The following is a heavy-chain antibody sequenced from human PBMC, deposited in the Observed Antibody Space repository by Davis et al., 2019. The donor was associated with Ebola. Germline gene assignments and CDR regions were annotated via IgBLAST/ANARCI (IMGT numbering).Heavy chain of an antibody. J-gene: IGHJ4*02. CDR2: IYPGDSDT. V-gene: IGHV5-51*01. CDR3: ARQWLDSGFDY. CDR1: GYSFTSYW. Sequence: GESLKISCQGSGYSFTSYWIGWVRQLPGKGLEWMGIIYPGDSDTRYSPSFQGQVTISADKSISTAYLQWSSLKASDTAMYYCARQWLDSGFDYWGQGTLVTVSS. D-gene: IGHD6-19*01.